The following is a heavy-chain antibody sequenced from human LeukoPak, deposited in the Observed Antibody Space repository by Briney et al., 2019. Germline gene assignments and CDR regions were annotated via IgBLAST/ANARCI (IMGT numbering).Heavy chain of an antibody. CDR2: IKSDGSRT. V-gene: IGHV3-74*01. CDR1: GFTFSRYW. CDR3: VRDNRSYNFDY. D-gene: IGHD1-26*01. Sequence: GGSLRLSCAASGFTFSRYWMHWVRQAPGKGLVGVSCIKSDGSRTSIAASAKGRFPISRDTAKNTVYLQMTSLRAADTAVYYCVRDNRSYNFDYWGQGTLVTVSS. J-gene: IGHJ4*02.